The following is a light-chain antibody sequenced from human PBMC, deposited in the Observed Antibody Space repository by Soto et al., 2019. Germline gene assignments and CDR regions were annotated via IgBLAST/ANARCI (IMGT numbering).Light chain of an antibody. J-gene: IGLJ1*01. V-gene: IGLV1-40*01. CDR2: GDS. CDR1: SSNIGAGYD. CDR3: QSSDSRLSGSDV. Sequence: SVLTQPPSVSGAPGQRVTISCTGSSSNIGAGYDVHWYQQLPGTAPKLLIFGDSNRPSGVPDRFSGSKSGTSASLAITGLQADDEADYYCQSSDSRLSGSDVFGTGTKVTVL.